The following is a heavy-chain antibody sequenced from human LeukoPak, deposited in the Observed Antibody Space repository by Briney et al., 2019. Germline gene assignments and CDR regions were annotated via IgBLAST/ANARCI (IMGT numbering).Heavy chain of an antibody. D-gene: IGHD6-25*01. CDR2: VNTNNGDT. J-gene: IGHJ4*02. Sequence: ASVKVSFTASDYTFTSYGIAWVRQAPGQGLEWVGRVNTNNGDTNYAQKIQGRVTMTTDTSTTTAYMELRNLRSDDTAVYFCARLRAAPAFFDHWGQGTLVTVSS. V-gene: IGHV1-18*01. CDR3: ARLRAAPAFFDH. CDR1: DYTFTSYG.